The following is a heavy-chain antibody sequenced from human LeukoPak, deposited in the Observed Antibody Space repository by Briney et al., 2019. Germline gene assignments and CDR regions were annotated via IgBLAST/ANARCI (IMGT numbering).Heavy chain of an antibody. V-gene: IGHV3-21*01. Sequence: GGSLRLSCAASGFTFSAYSLNWVRQAPGKGLEWISSISFSGTYIYYADSVKGRITISRDNAKNSLYLQMNSLRAEDTAVYYCARSYYSSSCPDYWGQGTLVTVSS. CDR1: GFTFSAYS. J-gene: IGHJ4*02. CDR2: ISFSGTYI. D-gene: IGHD6-13*01. CDR3: ARSYYSSSCPDY.